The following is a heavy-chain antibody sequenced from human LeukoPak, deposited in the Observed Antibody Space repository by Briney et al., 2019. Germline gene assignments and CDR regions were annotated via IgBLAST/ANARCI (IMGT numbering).Heavy chain of an antibody. J-gene: IGHJ4*02. D-gene: IGHD4-17*01. Sequence: SETLSLTCTVSGGSVSRSYRSWIRQPAGKGLEWIGRIYTSGSTNYNPSLKSRVTMSVDTSKNQFSLKLSSVTAADTAVYYCAREDENGDRYYFDYWGQGTLVTVST. V-gene: IGHV4-4*07. CDR1: GGSVSRSY. CDR3: AREDENGDRYYFDY. CDR2: IYTSGST.